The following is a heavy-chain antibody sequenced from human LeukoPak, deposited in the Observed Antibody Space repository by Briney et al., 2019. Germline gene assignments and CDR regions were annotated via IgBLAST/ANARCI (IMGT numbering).Heavy chain of an antibody. J-gene: IGHJ6*03. CDR3: AREGCSSTSCYYYYYYYMDV. Sequence: GGSLRLSCAASGFTFDDYGMSWVRQAPGKGLEWVSGINWNGGSTGYADSVKGRFTISRDNAKNSLYLQMNSLRAEDTALYHCAREGCSSTSCYYYYYYYMDVWGKGTTVTVSS. CDR2: INWNGGST. D-gene: IGHD2-2*01. V-gene: IGHV3-20*01. CDR1: GFTFDDYG.